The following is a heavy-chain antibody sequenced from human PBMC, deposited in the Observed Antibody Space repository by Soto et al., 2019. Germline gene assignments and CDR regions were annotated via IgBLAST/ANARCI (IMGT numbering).Heavy chain of an antibody. CDR3: AHIPNYYQYNWFDP. D-gene: IGHD3-10*01. CDR2: IYWDDGK. CDR1: GFSLSTSGVG. J-gene: IGHJ5*02. Sequence: QITLKESGPTLVKPTQTLTLTCTFSGFSLSTSGVGVGWIRQPPGKALECLALIYWDDGKRYSPSLKSRLTITKATSKNQVVLTITKMDPVDTATYYCAHIPNYYQYNWFDPWGQGTLVTVSS. V-gene: IGHV2-5*02.